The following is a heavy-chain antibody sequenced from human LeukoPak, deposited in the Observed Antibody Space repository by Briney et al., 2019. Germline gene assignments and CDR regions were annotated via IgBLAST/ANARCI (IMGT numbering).Heavy chain of an antibody. CDR2: IYYSGST. CDR3: ARHEYSGSYYGLSWFNP. V-gene: IGHV4-39*01. J-gene: IGHJ5*02. D-gene: IGHD1-26*01. CDR1: GGSISSSGYY. Sequence: PSETLSLTCTVSGGSISSSGYYWGWIRQPPGKGLEWIASIYYSGSTYYNPSLKSRVTISVDTSKNQLSLKLSSLTAADAAVYYCARHEYSGSYYGLSWFNPWGQGTLVTVSS.